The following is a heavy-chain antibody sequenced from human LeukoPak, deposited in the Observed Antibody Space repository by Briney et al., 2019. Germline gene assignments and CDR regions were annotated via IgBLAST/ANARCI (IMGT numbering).Heavy chain of an antibody. CDR3: ARGSVSPRGAFDI. CDR1: GYTFTNYY. D-gene: IGHD3-10*01. Sequence: ASVKVSCKASGYTFTNYYMHWVRQAPGQGLEWMGIINPSGGSTTYAQKFQGRVTMTRDMSTSTVYMELSSLRSEDTAVYYCARGSVSPRGAFDIWGQGTMVTVSS. J-gene: IGHJ3*02. CDR2: INPSGGST. V-gene: IGHV1-46*01.